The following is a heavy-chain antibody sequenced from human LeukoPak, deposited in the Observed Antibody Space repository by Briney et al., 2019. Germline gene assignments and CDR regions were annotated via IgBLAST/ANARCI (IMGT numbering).Heavy chain of an antibody. CDR1: GGSISSYY. J-gene: IGHJ4*02. D-gene: IGHD6-13*01. CDR3: ARDRGNYFDY. CDR2: ISYSGTT. V-gene: IGHV4-59*01. Sequence: WETLSLTCTVSGGSISSYYWSWIRQPPGKGLEWIGYISYSGTTNYNPSLKSRVTISVAPSKNQFSLKLRSVTAPDTAVYYCARDRGNYFDYWGQGTLVTVSS.